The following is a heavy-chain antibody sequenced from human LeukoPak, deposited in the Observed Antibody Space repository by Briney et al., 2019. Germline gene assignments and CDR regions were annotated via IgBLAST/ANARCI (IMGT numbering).Heavy chain of an antibody. D-gene: IGHD3-3*01. CDR1: GGSISSSSYY. V-gene: IGHV4-39*01. CDR2: IYYSGST. J-gene: IGHJ5*02. CDR3: ARGSAIITIFGVVAANNWFDP. Sequence: SETLSLTCTVSGGSISSSSYYWGWIRQPPGKGLEWIESIYYSGSTYYNPSLKSRVTISVDTSKNQFSLKLSSVTAADTAVYYCARGSAIITIFGVVAANNWFDPWGQGTLVTVSS.